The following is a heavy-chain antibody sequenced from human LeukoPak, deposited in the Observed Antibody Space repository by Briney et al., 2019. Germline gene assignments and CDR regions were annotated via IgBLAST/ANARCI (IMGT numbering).Heavy chain of an antibody. D-gene: IGHD2-2*01. CDR2: ISGSGGST. CDR1: GFTFSSYA. V-gene: IGHV3-23*01. Sequence: GGSLRLSCAASGFTFSSYAMSWVRQAPEKELEWVSAISGSGGSTYYADSVKGRFTISRDNSKNTLYLQMNSLRAEDTAVYYCAKLPILYCSSTSCYLWGQGTLVTVSS. J-gene: IGHJ4*02. CDR3: AKLPILYCSSTSCYL.